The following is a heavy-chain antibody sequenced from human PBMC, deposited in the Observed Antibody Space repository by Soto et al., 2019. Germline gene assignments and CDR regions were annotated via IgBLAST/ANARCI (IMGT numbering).Heavy chain of an antibody. CDR3: AKVERMTPYTHLR. Sequence: GGSLRLSCEASGFTINNYGMAWVRQAPGKGLEWVSAISGRDAYTYYADSAQGRFTISRDNSRNTLYLQMNSLTAEDTALYYCAKVERMTPYTHLRWGQGTLVTVAS. CDR2: ISGRDAYT. J-gene: IGHJ4*02. CDR1: GFTINNYG. V-gene: IGHV3-23*01. D-gene: IGHD1-26*01.